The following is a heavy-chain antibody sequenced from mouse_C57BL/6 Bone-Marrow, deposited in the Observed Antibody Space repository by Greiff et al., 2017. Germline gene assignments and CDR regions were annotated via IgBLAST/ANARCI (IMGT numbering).Heavy chain of an antibody. CDR1: RYTFTSYW. CDR2: IYPGNSDT. J-gene: IGHJ2*01. CDR3: TRRAIYYDYDEDY. V-gene: IGHV1-5*01. Sequence: VQLQQSGTVLARPGASVKMSCKTSRYTFTSYWMHWVKQRPGQGLEWIGAIYPGNSDTSYNQKFKGKAKLTAVTSASTAYMELSSLTNEDSAVYYCTRRAIYYDYDEDYWGQGTTLTVSS. D-gene: IGHD2-4*01.